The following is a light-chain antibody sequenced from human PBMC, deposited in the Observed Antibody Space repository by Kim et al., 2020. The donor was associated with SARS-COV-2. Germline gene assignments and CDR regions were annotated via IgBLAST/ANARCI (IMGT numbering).Light chain of an antibody. V-gene: IGLV3-19*01. J-gene: IGLJ3*02. CDR2: GKN. Sequence: SSELTQYPAVSVALGQTVRITCQGDSLRSYYASWYQQKPGQAPVLVIYGKNNRPSGIPDRFSGSSSGNTASLTITGAQAEDEGDYYCNSRDISGNHLVFG. CDR3: NSRDISGNHLV. CDR1: SLRSYY.